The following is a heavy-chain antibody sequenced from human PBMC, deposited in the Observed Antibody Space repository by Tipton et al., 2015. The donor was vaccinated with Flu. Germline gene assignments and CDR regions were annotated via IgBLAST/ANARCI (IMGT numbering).Heavy chain of an antibody. CDR3: ARDRIAVAGNLYYYYGMDV. J-gene: IGHJ6*02. CDR2: ISMGGRT. V-gene: IGHV4-4*07. Sequence: TLSLTCSVSGGSINSYYWSWIRQPAGKGLEWIGRISMGGRTNYNPSLKSRVTMSVDLFKNQFSLKLSSVTAADTAVYYCARDRIAVAGNLYYYYGMDVWGQGTTVTVSS. CDR1: GGSINSYY. D-gene: IGHD6-19*01.